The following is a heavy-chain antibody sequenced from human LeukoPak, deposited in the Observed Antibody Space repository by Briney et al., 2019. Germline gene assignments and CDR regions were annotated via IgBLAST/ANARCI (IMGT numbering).Heavy chain of an antibody. CDR3: ARGKVYASWTYNLDP. V-gene: IGHV1-46*02. CDR2: INPSGNRVLPSDDST. D-gene: IGHD2-8*01. J-gene: IGHJ5*02. Sequence: GASVKVSCKASGYNFNSYYVHWVRQAPGQGLEWMGIINPSGNRVLPSDDSTIYAEKFQSRVVMTRDTSTTVVYMELSSLRSDDTAIYYCARGKVYASWTYNLDPWGQGTLVTVSS. CDR1: GYNFNSYY.